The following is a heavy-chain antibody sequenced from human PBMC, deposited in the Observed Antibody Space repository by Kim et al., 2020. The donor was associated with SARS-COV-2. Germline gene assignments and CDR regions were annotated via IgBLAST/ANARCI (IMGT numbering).Heavy chain of an antibody. CDR1: GFTFSGST. CDR2: IRSKANSYAT. V-gene: IGHV3-73*01. CDR3: VRSLASPNDY. D-gene: IGHD3-10*01. Sequence: GGSLRLSCAASGFTFSGSTMHWVRQASGKGLEWVARIRSKANSYATAYAASVKGRFTVSRDDSKNTAYLQMSGLKTEDTAVYYCVRSLASPNDYWGQGT. J-gene: IGHJ4*02.